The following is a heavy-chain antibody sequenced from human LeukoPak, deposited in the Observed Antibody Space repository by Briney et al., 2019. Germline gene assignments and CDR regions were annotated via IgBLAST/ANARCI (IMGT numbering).Heavy chain of an antibody. Sequence: GGSLRLSCAASGFTFSNYAMSWVRQAPGKGLEWVSAMSGSGVGIYYADSVKGRFTISRDNSKNTLYLQMNSLRAEDTALYYCAKDGFDYYDSSGYYDFDYWGQGTLVSVSS. D-gene: IGHD3-22*01. CDR1: GFTFSNYA. CDR3: AKDGFDYYDSSGYYDFDY. J-gene: IGHJ4*02. V-gene: IGHV3-23*01. CDR2: MSGSGVGI.